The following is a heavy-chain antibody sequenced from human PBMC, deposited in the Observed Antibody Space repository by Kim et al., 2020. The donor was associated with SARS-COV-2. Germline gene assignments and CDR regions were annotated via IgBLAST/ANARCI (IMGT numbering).Heavy chain of an antibody. D-gene: IGHD3-22*01. J-gene: IGHJ4*02. V-gene: IGHV5-51*01. Sequence: RYRPSFQGQVTISADKSISTAYLQWSSLKASDTAMYYCARRYYDSSGYKDWGQGTLVTVSS. CDR3: ARRYYDSSGYKD.